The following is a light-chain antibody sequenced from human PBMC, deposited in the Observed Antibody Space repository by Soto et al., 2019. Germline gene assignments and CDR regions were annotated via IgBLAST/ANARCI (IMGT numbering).Light chain of an antibody. J-gene: IGLJ1*01. CDR1: SSDVGGYNY. CDR2: DVS. V-gene: IGLV2-14*01. CDR3: NSYTSSTTPLV. Sequence: QSALTQPASVSGSPGQSVTISCTGTSSDVGGYNYVSWYQQHPGKTPKLIIYDVSNRPSGFSNRFSGSKSGNTASLTISGLQAEDEADYYCNSYTSSTTPLVFGTGTKVTVL.